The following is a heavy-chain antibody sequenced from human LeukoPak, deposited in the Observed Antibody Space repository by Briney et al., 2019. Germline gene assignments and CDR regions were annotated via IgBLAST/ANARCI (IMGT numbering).Heavy chain of an antibody. CDR1: SRG. Sequence: SRGVKLGRKAVGKGLSVDPGGCGSGSSIHYADSVKGRFTISRDNSKNTVYLQMNSLRAEDTAVYYCAKTTTGYSSGRFPGWPVDYWGQGTLVTVSS. V-gene: IGHV3-23*01. CDR2: GCGSGSSI. J-gene: IGHJ4*02. CDR3: AKTTTGYSSGRFPGWPVDY. D-gene: IGHD6-19*01.